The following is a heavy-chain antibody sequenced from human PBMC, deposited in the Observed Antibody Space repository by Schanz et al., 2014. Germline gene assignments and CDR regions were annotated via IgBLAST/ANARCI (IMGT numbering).Heavy chain of an antibody. J-gene: IGHJ4*02. CDR1: GYTFTYYY. CDR2: INPTGGNT. D-gene: IGHD1-26*01. V-gene: IGHV1-46*01. CDR3: ARDRDQWDGNYLDY. Sequence: QVQLVQSGAEVKKPGASVKVSCEASGYTFTYYYMHWVRQAPGQGLEWMAVINPTGGNTAYAQKFEGRVTLTRDTSTSTVYMELRSLTSDDSAVYYCARDRDQWDGNYLDYWGQGALVTVSS.